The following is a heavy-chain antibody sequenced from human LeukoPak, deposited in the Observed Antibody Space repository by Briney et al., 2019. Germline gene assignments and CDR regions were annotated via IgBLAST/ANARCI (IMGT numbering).Heavy chain of an antibody. Sequence: GGSLRLSCAVSGITLSNYGMSWVRQAPGKGLEWVSGISDSGGRTNYADSVKGRFTISRDNPKNTLYLQMNSVRAEDTAVYFCAKRGVVIRVILVGFHKEAYYFDSWGQGALVTVSS. D-gene: IGHD3-22*01. J-gene: IGHJ4*02. CDR3: AKRGVVIRVILVGFHKEAYYFDS. CDR1: GITLSNYG. V-gene: IGHV3-23*01. CDR2: ISDSGGRT.